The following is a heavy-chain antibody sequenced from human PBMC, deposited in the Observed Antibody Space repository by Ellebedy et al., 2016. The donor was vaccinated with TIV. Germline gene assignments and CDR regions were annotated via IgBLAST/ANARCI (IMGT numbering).Heavy chain of an antibody. J-gene: IGHJ6*02. Sequence: GESLKISYTASGFTFRSYTMNWVRQSPGKGLEWVSYISSSGTTKYYADSVKGRFTISRDNAKNSLYLQMNSLRAEDTAVYYCAAAHYYFYGKDVWGQGTRVTVSS. CDR2: ISSSGTTK. V-gene: IGHV3-48*04. D-gene: IGHD2-15*01. CDR3: AAAHYYFYGKDV. CDR1: GFTFRSYT.